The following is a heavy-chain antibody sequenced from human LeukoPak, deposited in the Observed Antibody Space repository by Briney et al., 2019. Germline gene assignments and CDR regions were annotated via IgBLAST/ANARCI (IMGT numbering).Heavy chain of an antibody. CDR2: ISYDGSNK. V-gene: IGHV3-30*04. CDR3: ARDRGDCYYDY. CDR1: GFTFDDYA. J-gene: IGHJ4*02. Sequence: PGGSLRLSCVASGFTFDDYAMHWVRQAPGKGLEWVAVISYDGSNKYYADSVKGRFTISRDNSKNTLYLQMNSLRAEDTAVYYCARDRGDCYYDYWGQGTLVTVSS. D-gene: IGHD2-21*02.